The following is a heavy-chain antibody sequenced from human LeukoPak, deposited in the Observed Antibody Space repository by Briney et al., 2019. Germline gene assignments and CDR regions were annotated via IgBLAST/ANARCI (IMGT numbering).Heavy chain of an antibody. CDR3: ATYFRYSSGWYSYYFDY. J-gene: IGHJ4*02. CDR1: GYTFTSYD. Sequence: ASVKVSCKASGYTFTSYDINWVRQAPGKGLEWMGGFDPEDGETIYAQKFQGRVTMTEDTSTDTAYMELSSLRSEDTAVYYCATYFRYSSGWYSYYFDYWGQGTLVTVSS. V-gene: IGHV1-24*01. CDR2: FDPEDGET. D-gene: IGHD6-19*01.